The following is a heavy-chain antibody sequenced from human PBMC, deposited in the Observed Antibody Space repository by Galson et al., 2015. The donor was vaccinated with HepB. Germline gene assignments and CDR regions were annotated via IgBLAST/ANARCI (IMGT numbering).Heavy chain of an antibody. D-gene: IGHD2-2*02. J-gene: IGHJ4*02. CDR3: AGGDCSSTSCYRAPDY. V-gene: IGHV1-18*04. Sequence: SVKVSCKASGYTFTSYGISWVRQAPGQGLVWMGWISAYNGNTNYAQKLQGRVTMTTDTSTSTAYMELRSLRSDDTAVYYCAGGDCSSTSCYRAPDYWGQGTLVTVSS. CDR1: GYTFTSYG. CDR2: ISAYNGNT.